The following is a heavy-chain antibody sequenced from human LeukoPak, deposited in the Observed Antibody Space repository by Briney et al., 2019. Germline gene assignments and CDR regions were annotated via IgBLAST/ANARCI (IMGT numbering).Heavy chain of an antibody. V-gene: IGHV3-48*03. CDR1: GFTFRSYE. CDR2: ISTTSSHI. J-gene: IGHJ4*02. Sequence: GGSLRLSCAASGFTFRSYEMNWVRQAPGKGLEWVSYISTTSSHIYYADSVKGRFTISRDNAKNSLYLQMNSLRVEDTAVYYCARDLVQLWSKDYWGQGTLATVSS. D-gene: IGHD5-18*01. CDR3: ARDLVQLWSKDY.